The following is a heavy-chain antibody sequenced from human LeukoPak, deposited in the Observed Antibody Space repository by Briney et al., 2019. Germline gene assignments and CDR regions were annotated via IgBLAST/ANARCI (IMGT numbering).Heavy chain of an antibody. CDR2: IYSGGST. J-gene: IGHJ4*02. Sequence: GGSLRLSCAASGFTVSSNYMSWVRQAPGKGLEWVSVIYSGGSTYYADSVKGRFTISRDNSKNTLYLQMNSLRAVDTAVYYCARVQGHTMVREYYFDYWGQGTLVTVSS. D-gene: IGHD3-10*01. CDR1: GFTVSSNY. CDR3: ARVQGHTMVREYYFDY. V-gene: IGHV3-53*01.